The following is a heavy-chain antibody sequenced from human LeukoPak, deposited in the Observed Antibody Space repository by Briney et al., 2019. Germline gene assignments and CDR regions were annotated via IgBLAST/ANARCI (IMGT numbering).Heavy chain of an antibody. V-gene: IGHV4-4*07. D-gene: IGHD6-13*01. CDR3: ARWQAAAGTHVGDF. Sequence: SETLSLTCTVSGGSISSHYWSWIRQPAGKGREWIGRIYTSGSTNYSPSLKRRVTMSVDTSKNQFSLKLSSVTAAAPAVYYCARWQAAAGTHVGDFWGQGTLVTVSS. J-gene: IGHJ1*01. CDR2: IYTSGST. CDR1: GGSISSHY.